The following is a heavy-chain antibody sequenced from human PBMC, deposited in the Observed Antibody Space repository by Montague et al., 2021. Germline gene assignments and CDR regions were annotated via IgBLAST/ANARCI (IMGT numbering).Heavy chain of an antibody. V-gene: IGHV4-61*01. Sequence: SETLSLTCSVSGDSVRCGIYHWGWIRQSPGKGLEWIGYICDGGSATYKTSLGSRVTMSLDTSSNQFSLNLRSATAADTAVYYCAAYYHGGGGRGSWGQGTLVTVSS. CDR2: ICDGGSA. J-gene: IGHJ5*02. CDR1: GDSVRCGIYH. CDR3: AAYYHGGGGRGS. D-gene: IGHD3-22*01.